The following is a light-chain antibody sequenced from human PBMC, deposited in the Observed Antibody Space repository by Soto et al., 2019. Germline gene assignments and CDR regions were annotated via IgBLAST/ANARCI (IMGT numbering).Light chain of an antibody. CDR3: QQASSFPHT. CDR1: QPISSW. CDR2: AAS. J-gene: IGKJ2*01. V-gene: IGKV1-12*01. Sequence: DIQMTQSPSTVSASVGDRVTITCRASQPISSWLAWFRQRPGKAPELLIYAASTLHSGVPSRFSGSGSGTHFALTISGLQPEDFATYYCQQASSFPHTFGQGTRVDIK.